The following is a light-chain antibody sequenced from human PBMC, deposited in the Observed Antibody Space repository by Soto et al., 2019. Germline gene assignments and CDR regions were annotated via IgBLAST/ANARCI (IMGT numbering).Light chain of an antibody. J-gene: IGKJ1*01. Sequence: DIQMTQSPSTLSASVGDRVTITCRASQSISSWLAWYQQKPGKAPKLLIYKASSLESGVPSRFSGSGSGTEFTLTISSLQPDDFATYYCLWTFGQGTKVEIK. V-gene: IGKV1-5*03. CDR3: LWT. CDR1: QSISSW. CDR2: KAS.